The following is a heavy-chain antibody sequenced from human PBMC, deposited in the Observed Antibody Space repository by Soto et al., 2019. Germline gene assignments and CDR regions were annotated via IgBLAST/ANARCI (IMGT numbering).Heavy chain of an antibody. D-gene: IGHD6-13*01. CDR2: MNPNSGNT. CDR3: ARTIAAAGPYYYYGMDV. V-gene: IGHV1-8*01. Sequence: QVQLVQSGAEVKKPGASVKVSCKASGYTFTSYDINWVRQATGQGLEWMGWMNPNSGNTGYAQKFQGRVTMTRNTSISTAYMELSSLRSEDTAEYYCARTIAAAGPYYYYGMDVWGQGTTVTVSS. J-gene: IGHJ6*02. CDR1: GYTFTSYD.